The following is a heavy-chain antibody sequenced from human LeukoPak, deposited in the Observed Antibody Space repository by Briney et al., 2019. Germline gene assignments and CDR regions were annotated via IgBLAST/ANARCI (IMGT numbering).Heavy chain of an antibody. J-gene: IGHJ2*01. CDR3: ARLPWSDWYFDL. CDR2: LYHSGRI. D-gene: IGHD2-8*01. CDR1: GYSISSGYY. V-gene: IGHV4-38-2*01. Sequence: SETLSLTCAVSGYSISSGYYWGWLRQPPGKLLEWIGSLYHSGRIYYNPSLKSRVTISVDTSKNQFSLKLSSVTAADTAVYYCARLPWSDWYFDLWGRGTLVTVSS.